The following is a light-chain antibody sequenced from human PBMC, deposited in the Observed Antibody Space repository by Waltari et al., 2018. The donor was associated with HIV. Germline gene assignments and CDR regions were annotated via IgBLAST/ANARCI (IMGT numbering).Light chain of an antibody. CDR3: QSADGGGFHWV. Sequence: SYELTQPPSVSVSPGQTATITCSGDALPKQHAFGYQQRPGQAPLLLTYKDTERPTGRPERFSGSTSGATVTLTIGGVQAEDEADYYCQSADGGGFHWVFGGGTKLTVL. J-gene: IGLJ3*02. V-gene: IGLV3-25*03. CDR1: ALPKQH. CDR2: KDT.